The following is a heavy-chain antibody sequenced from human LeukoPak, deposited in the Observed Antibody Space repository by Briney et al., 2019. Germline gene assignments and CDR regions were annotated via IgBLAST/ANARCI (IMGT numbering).Heavy chain of an antibody. CDR3: ATHVLFGPDNHSYWFDP. J-gene: IGHJ5*02. CDR1: GASINSYW. D-gene: IGHD1-14*01. Sequence: PSETLSLTCSVSGASINSYWWSWIRQPPGRGLEWIAYIHYSGGTNYNPSLKSRVTISLDTSKNQVSLMLTSVTAADTAVYFCATHVLFGPDNHSYWFDPWGQGTLVTVSS. CDR2: IHYSGGT. V-gene: IGHV4-59*08.